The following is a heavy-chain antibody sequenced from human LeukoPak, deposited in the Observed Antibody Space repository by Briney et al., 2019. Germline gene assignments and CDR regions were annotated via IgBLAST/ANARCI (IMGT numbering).Heavy chain of an antibody. J-gene: IGHJ4*02. V-gene: IGHV3-30*02. CDR1: GFIFSSYG. CDR3: AKDQRMGITGAFDY. Sequence: GGSLRLSCAASGFIFSSYGMHWVRQAPGKGLEWVTFIRYDGSNKYYADSVKGRFTISRDNSKNTLYLQMNSLRAEDTAVYYCAKDQRMGITGAFDYWGQGTLVTVSS. D-gene: IGHD1-20*01. CDR2: IRYDGSNK.